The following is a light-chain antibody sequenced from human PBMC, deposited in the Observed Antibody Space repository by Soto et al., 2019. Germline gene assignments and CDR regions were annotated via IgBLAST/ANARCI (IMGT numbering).Light chain of an antibody. V-gene: IGKV3-20*01. CDR1: QSVSSSY. J-gene: IGKJ1*01. Sequence: IVLTQSPGTLSLSPGERATLSCRASQSVSSSYLAWYQQKPGQAPRLLIYGASSRATGIPDRFSGSGSGTDFTLTISRLEPEDFAVYYCQQYGSSPQTFVQGTKVEIK. CDR2: GAS. CDR3: QQYGSSPQT.